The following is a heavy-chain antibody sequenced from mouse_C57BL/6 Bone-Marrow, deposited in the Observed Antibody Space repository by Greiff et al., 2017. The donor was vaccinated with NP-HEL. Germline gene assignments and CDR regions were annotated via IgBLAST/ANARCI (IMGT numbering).Heavy chain of an antibody. CDR1: GFTFSDYY. J-gene: IGHJ2*01. CDR2: INYDGSST. Sequence: EVQLMESEGGLVQPGSSMKLSCTASGFTFSDYYMAWVRQVPEKGLEWVANINYDGSSTYYLDSLKSRFIFSVDNAKNILYLQMSSLTSEDTATYYCARALTGVLFDYWGQGTTLTVSS. D-gene: IGHD4-1*01. CDR3: ARALTGVLFDY. V-gene: IGHV5-16*01.